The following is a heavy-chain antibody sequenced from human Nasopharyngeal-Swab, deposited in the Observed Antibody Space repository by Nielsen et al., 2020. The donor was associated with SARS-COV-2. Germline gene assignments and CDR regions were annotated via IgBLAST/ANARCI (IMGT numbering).Heavy chain of an antibody. CDR1: GFTFSSYA. Sequence: GASLKISCAASGFTFSSYAMHWVRPAPGKGLEWVAVISYDGSNKYYADSVKGRFTISRDNSKNTLYLQMNSLRAEDTAVYYCARDGAVAGKNYYYYGMDVWGQGTTVTVSS. V-gene: IGHV3-30-3*01. D-gene: IGHD6-19*01. J-gene: IGHJ6*02. CDR2: ISYDGSNK. CDR3: ARDGAVAGKNYYYYGMDV.